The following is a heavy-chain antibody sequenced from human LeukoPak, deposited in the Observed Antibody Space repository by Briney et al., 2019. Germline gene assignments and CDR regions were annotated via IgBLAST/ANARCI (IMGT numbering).Heavy chain of an antibody. CDR3: ARDASILGVVVPAAIQTGAFDI. V-gene: IGHV4-39*07. J-gene: IGHJ3*02. D-gene: IGHD2-2*01. Sequence: SETLSLTCTVSGGSISSSSYYWSWIRQPPGKGLEWIGEINHSGSTNYNPSLKSRVTISVDTSKNQFSLKLSSVTAADTAVYYCARDASILGVVVPAAIQTGAFDIWGQGTMVTVSS. CDR2: INHSGST. CDR1: GGSISSSSYY.